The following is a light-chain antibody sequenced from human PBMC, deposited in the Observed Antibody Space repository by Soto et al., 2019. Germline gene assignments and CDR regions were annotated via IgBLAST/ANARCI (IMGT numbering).Light chain of an antibody. CDR2: WTS. CDR3: QQYYSVPFT. J-gene: IGKJ4*01. V-gene: IGKV4-1*01. CDR1: RSVFYRSDSKNY. Sequence: DIVMTQSPDSLAVSLGERATINCKSSRSVFYRSDSKNYLPWYQQKSGQPPKLLIYWTSTRESGVPDRFSGSGSVTDFTLTIDSLQAEDVATYYCQQYYSVPFTFGGGTKV.